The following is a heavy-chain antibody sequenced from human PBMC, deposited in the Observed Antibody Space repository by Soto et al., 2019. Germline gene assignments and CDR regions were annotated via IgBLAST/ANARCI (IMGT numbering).Heavy chain of an antibody. D-gene: IGHD3-22*01. Sequence: ASVKVSCKASGYTFTNYGISWVRQAPGQRLEWMGWINAGNGNTKYSQKFQGRVTITRDTSASTAYMELSSLRSEDTAVYYCASYRGWYYYDSSARGWFDPWGQGTLVTVSS. J-gene: IGHJ5*02. CDR2: INAGNGNT. CDR1: GYTFTNYG. V-gene: IGHV1-3*01. CDR3: ASYRGWYYYDSSARGWFDP.